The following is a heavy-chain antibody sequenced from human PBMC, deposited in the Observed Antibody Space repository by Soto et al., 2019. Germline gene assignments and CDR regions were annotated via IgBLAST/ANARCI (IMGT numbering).Heavy chain of an antibody. D-gene: IGHD2-8*01. J-gene: IGHJ4*02. V-gene: IGHV4-59*01. CDR1: GGSISSYY. Sequence: ASETLSLTCTVSGGSISSYYWSWIRQPPGKGLEWIGYIYYSGSTNYNPSLKSRVTISVDTSKNQFSLKLRSLTAADTAVYYCARTYGGYYDYWGQGTLVTVSS. CDR3: ARTYGGYYDY. CDR2: IYYSGST.